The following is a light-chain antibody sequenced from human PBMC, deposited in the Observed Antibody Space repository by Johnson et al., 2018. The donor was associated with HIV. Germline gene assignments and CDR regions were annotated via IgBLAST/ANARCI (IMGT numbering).Light chain of an antibody. CDR2: ENN. CDR3: GTWDGSLSARV. V-gene: IGLV1-51*02. CDR1: SSNIGNNY. J-gene: IGLJ1*01. Sequence: QSVLTQPPSVSAAPGQKVTISCSGSSSNIGNNYVSWYQQFPGTAPKLLIYENNKRPSGIPDRFSGSKSGTSTTLGITGLQTGDEADYYCGTWDGSLSARVFGTGTKVTVL.